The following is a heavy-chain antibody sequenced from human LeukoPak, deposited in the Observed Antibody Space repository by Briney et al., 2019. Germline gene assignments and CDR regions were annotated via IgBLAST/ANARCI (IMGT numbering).Heavy chain of an antibody. D-gene: IGHD3-3*01. Sequence: SETLPLTCTVSGGSISSGGYYWSWIRQPPGKGLEWIGYIYHSGSTYYNPSPKSRVTISVDRSKNQFSLKLSSVTAADTAVYYCARVDYDFWKIYDYWGQGTLVTVSS. V-gene: IGHV4-30-2*01. J-gene: IGHJ4*02. CDR3: ARVDYDFWKIYDY. CDR1: GGSISSGGYY. CDR2: IYHSGST.